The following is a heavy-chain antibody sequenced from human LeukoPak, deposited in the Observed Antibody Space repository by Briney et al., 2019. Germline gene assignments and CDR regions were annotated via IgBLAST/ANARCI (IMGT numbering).Heavy chain of an antibody. J-gene: IGHJ4*02. V-gene: IGHV3-23*01. CDR1: GFTFSTYA. CDR3: AENRATGLAFYDY. CDR2: ISRDGTYI. D-gene: IGHD5-24*01. Sequence: GGSLRLSCAPSGFTFSTYAMTWVRQAPGKGLEWVSAISRDGTYIYYADSVKGRFTSSRDNSKTTLYLQMSNLRAEDTAVYFCAENRATGLAFYDYWGQGTQVTVSS.